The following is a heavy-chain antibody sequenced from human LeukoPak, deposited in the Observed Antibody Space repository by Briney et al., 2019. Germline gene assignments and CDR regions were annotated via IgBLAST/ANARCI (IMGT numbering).Heavy chain of an antibody. CDR1: GFTFSDYY. V-gene: IGHV3-11*06. D-gene: IGHD3-10*01. Sequence: GGSLRLSCAASGFTFSDYYMSWIRQAPGKGLEWVSYISGSSSYTDYADSVKGRLTISRDNAKNSLYLQMNSLRAEDTAVYYCAKCGSGSNFDYWGQGILVTVSS. J-gene: IGHJ4*02. CDR3: AKCGSGSNFDY. CDR2: ISGSSSYT.